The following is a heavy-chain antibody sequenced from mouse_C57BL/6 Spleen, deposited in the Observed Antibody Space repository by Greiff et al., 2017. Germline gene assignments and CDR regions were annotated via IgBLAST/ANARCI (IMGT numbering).Heavy chain of an antibody. J-gene: IGHJ2*01. CDR3: ARPYYGSSYGY. V-gene: IGHV1-42*01. D-gene: IGHD1-1*01. Sequence: EVQLQQSGPELVKPGASVKISCKASGYSFTGYYMNWVKQSPEKSLEWIGEINPSTGGTTYNQKFKAKATLTVDKSSSTAYMQLKSLTSEDSAVYYCARPYYGSSYGYWGQGTTRTVSS. CDR2: INPSTGGT. CDR1: GYSFTGYY.